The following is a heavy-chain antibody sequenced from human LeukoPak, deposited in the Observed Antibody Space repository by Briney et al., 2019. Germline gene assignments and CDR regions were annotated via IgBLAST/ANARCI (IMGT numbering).Heavy chain of an antibody. CDR1: GFTLGDSS. D-gene: IGHD5-18*01. CDR2: ISGKVYGETT. J-gene: IGHJ4*02. CDR3: SRDSYGHDPRNSFDY. Sequence: GSLRLSCIASGFTLGDSSVSWFRQAPGKGMEWVGFISGKVYGETTEYAASVKGRFTISRDDSKNIAYLQMNSLKAEDTAVYYCSRDSYGHDPRNSFDYWGQGTLVTVSS. V-gene: IGHV3-49*03.